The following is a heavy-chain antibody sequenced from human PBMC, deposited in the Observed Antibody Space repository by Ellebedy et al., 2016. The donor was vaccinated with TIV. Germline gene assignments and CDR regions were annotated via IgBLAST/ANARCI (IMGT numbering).Heavy chain of an antibody. CDR2: IKRKSDGGTT. J-gene: IGHJ4*02. D-gene: IGHD1-1*01. CDR3: AGRAYNWNDGSLFDY. CDR1: GFTFSNYA. Sequence: GGSLRLSCAGSGFTFSNYAITWVRQAPGKGLEWVARIKRKSDGGTTDYGAPVKGRFTISRDNAKNSLYLQMNSLRAEDTAVYYCAGRAYNWNDGSLFDYWGQGTLVTV. V-gene: IGHV3-15*01.